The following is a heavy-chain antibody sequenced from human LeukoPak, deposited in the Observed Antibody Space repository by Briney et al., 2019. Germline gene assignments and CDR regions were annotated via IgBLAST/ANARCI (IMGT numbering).Heavy chain of an antibody. V-gene: IGHV3-21*01. D-gene: IGHD3-22*01. CDR1: VFTLSRYS. Sequence: GGSLRLSCAASVFTLSRYSMNWVCPAPGTGVGCGSSITSNTTYIYYADSLKGRFTISRDNAKSSLYLQMNSLRAEDTAVYYCAGYASSGRRDAFDSWGQGTMVTVSS. CDR3: AGYASSGRRDAFDS. CDR2: ITSNTTYI. J-gene: IGHJ3*02.